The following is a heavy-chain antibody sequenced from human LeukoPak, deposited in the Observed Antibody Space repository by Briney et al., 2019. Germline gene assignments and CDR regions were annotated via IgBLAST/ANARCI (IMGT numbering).Heavy chain of an antibody. Sequence: SETLSLTCTVSGGSISSSSYYWGWIRQPPGKGLEWIGSIYYSGGTYYNPSLKSRVTISVDTSKNQFSLKLSSVTAADTAVYYCARVRCSEGKCNFFDYWGQGTLVTVSS. D-gene: IGHD2-15*01. CDR3: ARVRCSEGKCNFFDY. CDR1: GGSISSSSYY. CDR2: IYYSGGT. V-gene: IGHV4-39*01. J-gene: IGHJ4*02.